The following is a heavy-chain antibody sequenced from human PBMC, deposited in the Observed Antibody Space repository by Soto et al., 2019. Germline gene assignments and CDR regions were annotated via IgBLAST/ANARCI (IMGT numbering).Heavy chain of an antibody. Sequence: QVQLVQSGAEVKKPGSSVKVSCKASGGTFSSYAISWVRQAPGQGLEWMGGIIPIFGTANYAQKFQGRVTITADESTSTADMERSSLRSEDTAVYYCARDSGACSGGSGYFDYGGQGTLVTVSS. J-gene: IGHJ4*02. CDR2: IIPIFGTA. CDR1: GGTFSSYA. D-gene: IGHD2-15*01. CDR3: ARDSGACSGGSGYFDY. V-gene: IGHV1-69*01.